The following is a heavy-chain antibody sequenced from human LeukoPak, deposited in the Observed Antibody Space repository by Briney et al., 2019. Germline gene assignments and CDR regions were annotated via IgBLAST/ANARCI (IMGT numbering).Heavy chain of an antibody. CDR1: TMRLSSYW. Sequence: GGSLRLSCEASTMRLSSYWMSWIRQTPGKGLEYVANIESNGGDKYYVDSVKGRFTISRDNAKNSLYLQMNSLRAEDTAVYYCASAVRGSSVDYWGQGTLVTVSS. J-gene: IGHJ4*02. CDR2: IESNGGDK. V-gene: IGHV3-7*01. CDR3: ASAVRGSSVDY.